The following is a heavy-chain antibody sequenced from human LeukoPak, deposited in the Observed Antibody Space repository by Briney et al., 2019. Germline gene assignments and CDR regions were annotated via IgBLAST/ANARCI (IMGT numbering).Heavy chain of an antibody. CDR2: IYNSGSA. J-gene: IGHJ5*02. Sequence: KASETLSLTCTVSRDFISGYCWSWIRQPPGKGLEWIGNIYNSGSANYNPSLKSRVTISVDTSKNQFSLKLTSVTAADTAVYYCARHVVVPAPMVDPWGQGTLVTVSS. V-gene: IGHV4-59*01. CDR3: ARHVVVPAPMVDP. D-gene: IGHD2-2*01. CDR1: RDFISGYC.